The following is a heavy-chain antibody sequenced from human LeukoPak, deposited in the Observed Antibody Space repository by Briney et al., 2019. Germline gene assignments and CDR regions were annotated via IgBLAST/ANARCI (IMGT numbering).Heavy chain of an antibody. V-gene: IGHV3-23*01. CDR1: GFTVSSNY. D-gene: IGHD1-7*01. CDR2: ISSSGGST. Sequence: GGSLRLSCAASGFTVSSNYMSWVRQAPGKGLDWVGSISSSGGSTHYADSVKGRFTISRDNSKNTLYLQMNSLRAEDTAIFFCARTYGMDVWGQGTTVTVSS. J-gene: IGHJ6*02. CDR3: ARTYGMDV.